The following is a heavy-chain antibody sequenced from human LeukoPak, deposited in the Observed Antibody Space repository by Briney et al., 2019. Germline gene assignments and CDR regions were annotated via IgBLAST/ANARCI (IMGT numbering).Heavy chain of an antibody. V-gene: IGHV4-59*08. D-gene: IGHD1-26*01. J-gene: IGHJ4*02. CDR1: GFTFNNAW. CDR3: AKSGGYGLIDY. Sequence: GSLRLSCAASGFTFNNAWMSWVRQAPGKGLEWIGYIYYSGSTNYNPSLKSRVTISVDTSKNQFSLRLNSVTAADTAMYYCAKSGGYGLIDYWGQGTRVTVSS. CDR2: IYYSGST.